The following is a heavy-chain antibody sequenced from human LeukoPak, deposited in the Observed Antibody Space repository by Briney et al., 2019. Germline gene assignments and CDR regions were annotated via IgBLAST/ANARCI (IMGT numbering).Heavy chain of an antibody. CDR3: TREDYDSSGYYLDY. Sequence: GGSLRLSCTASGFTFGDYAMSWFRQAPGKGLEWVGFIRSKAYGGTTEYAASVKGRFTISRDDSKSIAYLQMNSLKTEDTAVYYCTREDYDSSGYYLDYWGRGTLVTVSS. CDR1: GFTFGDYA. CDR2: IRSKAYGGTT. V-gene: IGHV3-49*03. J-gene: IGHJ4*02. D-gene: IGHD3-22*01.